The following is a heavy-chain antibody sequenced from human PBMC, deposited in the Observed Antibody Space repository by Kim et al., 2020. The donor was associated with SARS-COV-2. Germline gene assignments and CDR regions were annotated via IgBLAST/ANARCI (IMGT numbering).Heavy chain of an antibody. CDR1: GGSFSGYY. CDR3: ARGGPYYYYYYMDV. Sequence: SETLSLTCAVYGGSFSGYYWSWIRQPPGKGLEWIGEIIHSGSTNYNPSLKSRVTISVDTSKNQFSLMLSSVTAADTAVYYCARGGPYYYYYYMDVWGKGT. D-gene: IGHD1-26*01. J-gene: IGHJ6*03. CDR2: IIHSGST. V-gene: IGHV4-34*12.